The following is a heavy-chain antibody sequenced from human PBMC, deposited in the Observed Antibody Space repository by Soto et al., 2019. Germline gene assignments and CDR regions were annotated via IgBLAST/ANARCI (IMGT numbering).Heavy chain of an antibody. Sequence: GGSLRLSWAASGFTFDDYAMHWVRQAPGEGREWVSGISWNSGSIGYADSVKGRFTISRDNAKNSLYLQMNSLRAEDTALYYCAKYVVTLGQWLAYFDYWGHGTLVTVSS. CDR1: GFTFDDYA. CDR3: AKYVVTLGQWLAYFDY. J-gene: IGHJ4*01. V-gene: IGHV3-9*01. CDR2: ISWNSGSI. D-gene: IGHD6-19*01.